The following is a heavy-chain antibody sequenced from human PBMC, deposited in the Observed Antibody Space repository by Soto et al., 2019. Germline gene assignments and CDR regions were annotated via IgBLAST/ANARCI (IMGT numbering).Heavy chain of an antibody. V-gene: IGHV1-18*04. D-gene: IGHD3-9*01. Sequence: ASVKVSSRASGYNFTSYGSSWVRQAPGHRLEWMGWISDYNGNTNYAQKLQGRVTMTTDTSTSTAYMELRSLRSDDTAVYYCARGVRYFDWLLPPDAFDICGQGTMVTV. CDR1: GYNFTSYG. CDR3: ARGVRYFDWLLPPDAFDI. J-gene: IGHJ3*02. CDR2: ISDYNGNT.